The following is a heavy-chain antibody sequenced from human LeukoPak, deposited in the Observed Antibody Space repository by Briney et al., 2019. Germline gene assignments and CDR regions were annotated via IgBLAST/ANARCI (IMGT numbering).Heavy chain of an antibody. Sequence: GGSLRLSCAASGFTSSSYGMHWVRQAPGKGLEWVAVISYDGSNKYYADSVKSRFTISRDNSKNTLYPQMNSLRAEDTAVYYCAKGGYGDYFDYWGQGTLVTVSS. J-gene: IGHJ4*02. CDR2: ISYDGSNK. CDR1: GFTSSSYG. V-gene: IGHV3-30*18. D-gene: IGHD4-17*01. CDR3: AKGGYGDYFDY.